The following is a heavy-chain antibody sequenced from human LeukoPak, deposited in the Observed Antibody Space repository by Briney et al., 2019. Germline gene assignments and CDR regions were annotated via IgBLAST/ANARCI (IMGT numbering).Heavy chain of an antibody. Sequence: PSETLSLTCTVSGGSISSYYWSWIRQPPGKGLEWIGYIYYSGSTNYNPSLKSRVTISVDTSKNQFSLKLSSVTAADTAVYYCARLVVSEGDGYNYAIDYWGQGTLVTVSS. CDR1: GGSISSYY. J-gene: IGHJ4*02. CDR3: ARLVVSEGDGYNYAIDY. V-gene: IGHV4-59*12. CDR2: IYYSGST. D-gene: IGHD5-24*01.